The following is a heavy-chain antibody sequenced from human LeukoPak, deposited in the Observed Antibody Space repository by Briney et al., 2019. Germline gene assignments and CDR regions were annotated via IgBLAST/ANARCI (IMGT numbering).Heavy chain of an antibody. CDR1: GYTFTSYG. V-gene: IGHV1-18*01. J-gene: IGHJ4*02. D-gene: IGHD4-17*01. Sequence: ASVKVSCKASGYTFTSYGISWVRQAPGQGLEWMGWISAYNGNTNYAQKLQGRVTMTTDTSTSTAYMELRSLRSDDTAVYYCVRDARDYGDYFIDYWGQGTLVTVSS. CDR2: ISAYNGNT. CDR3: VRDARDYGDYFIDY.